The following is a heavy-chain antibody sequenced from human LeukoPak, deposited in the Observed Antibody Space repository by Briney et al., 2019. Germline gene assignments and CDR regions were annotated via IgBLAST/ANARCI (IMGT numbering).Heavy chain of an antibody. CDR2: ISGGGDSA. Sequence: PGGSLRLSCAASGFTFSSYAMSWARQAPGKGLEWVSSISGGGDSAHYADSVKARFTLSRDNSKNTLYLQMNSLRAEDMAVYYCAKESPHFDYWGQGTLVTVSS. CDR3: AKESPHFDY. CDR1: GFTFSSYA. J-gene: IGHJ4*02. V-gene: IGHV3-23*01.